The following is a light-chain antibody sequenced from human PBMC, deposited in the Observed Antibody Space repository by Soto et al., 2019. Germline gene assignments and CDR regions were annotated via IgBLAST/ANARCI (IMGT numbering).Light chain of an antibody. CDR1: QGVSSD. J-gene: IGKJ1*01. V-gene: IGKV3-15*01. CDR3: QHYNNWPRT. CDR2: HAS. Sequence: ETVMRQSQAPLSVSPGKRATLCCRASQGVSSDVAWYQQKPGQSPRLLIYHASDRATGVPARISGSGSGTEFTRTICRLQSEDFAVYYCQHYNNWPRTFGQGTKVDIK.